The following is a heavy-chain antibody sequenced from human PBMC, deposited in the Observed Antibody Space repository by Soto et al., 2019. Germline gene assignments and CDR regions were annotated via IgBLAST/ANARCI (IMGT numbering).Heavy chain of an antibody. CDR3: ARMWSGYTSH. J-gene: IGHJ4*02. D-gene: IGHD6-25*01. V-gene: IGHV4-34*01. CDR1: GGSFSGYY. Sequence: SETLSLTCAVYGGSFSGYYWSWIRQPPGKGLEWIGEINHRGSTNYNPSLKSRVTISVDTSKNQFSLILSSVTAADTAVYYCARMWSGYTSHWGQGTLVTVS. CDR2: INHRGST.